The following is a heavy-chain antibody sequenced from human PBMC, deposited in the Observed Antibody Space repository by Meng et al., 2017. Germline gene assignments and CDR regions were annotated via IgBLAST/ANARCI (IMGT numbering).Heavy chain of an antibody. V-gene: IGHV6-1*01. CDR3: ARGSYSFDS. CDR2: AYYRSKWYH. Sequence: QRQLQQSGPVLVKPSQTLSLIWAISGDSVSSNGAAWNWTRQSPSRGLEWLGRAYYRSKWYHDYAESVKSRISIDPDTSKNQFSLQLRSVTPEDSAVYYCARGSYSFDSWGQRTLVTVSS. J-gene: IGHJ4*02. D-gene: IGHD1-26*01. CDR1: GDSVSSNGAA.